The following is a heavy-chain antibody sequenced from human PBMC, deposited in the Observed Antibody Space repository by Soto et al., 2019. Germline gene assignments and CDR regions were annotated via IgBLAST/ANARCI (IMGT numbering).Heavy chain of an antibody. V-gene: IGHV1-2*02. D-gene: IGHD6-6*01. J-gene: IGHJ4*02. CDR1: GYTLTGYY. CDR2: INPNSGGT. Sequence: ASVKVSFKASGYTLTGYYMHWVRQAPGQGLEWMGWINPNSGGTNYAQKFQGRVTMTRDTSISTAYMELSRLRSDDTAVYYCARARIAARPVLDYWGQGTLVTVSS. CDR3: ARARIAARPVLDY.